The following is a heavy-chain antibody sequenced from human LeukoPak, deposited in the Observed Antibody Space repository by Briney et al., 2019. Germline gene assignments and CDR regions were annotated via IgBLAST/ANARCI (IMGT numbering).Heavy chain of an antibody. CDR2: INHSGST. Sequence: SETLSLTCAVYGGSFSSYCWSWIRQPPGKGLEWIGEINHSGSTNYNPSLKSRVTISVDTSKNQFSLKLSSVTAADTAIYYCARGGYYGSGNDFRFDPWGQGTLVTVSS. CDR1: GGSFSSYC. V-gene: IGHV4-34*01. J-gene: IGHJ5*02. D-gene: IGHD3-10*01. CDR3: ARGGYYGSGNDFRFDP.